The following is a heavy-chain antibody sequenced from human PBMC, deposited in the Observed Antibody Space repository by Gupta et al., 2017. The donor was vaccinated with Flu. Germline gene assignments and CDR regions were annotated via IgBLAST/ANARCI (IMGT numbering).Heavy chain of an antibody. V-gene: IGHV4-31*03. D-gene: IGHD3-22*01. J-gene: IGHJ4*02. Sequence: QVQLQESGPGLVKPSQTLSLTCSVSGGSISSGGFSWTWVRQHPGKGLEWIGYIYYSGSTYYNPSLKSRVTMLLDTSKNQFSLTLSSVTAADTAFYFCARDTYHDISWGRGTLVTVSS. CDR3: ARDTYHDIS. CDR2: IYYSGST. CDR1: GGSISSGGFS.